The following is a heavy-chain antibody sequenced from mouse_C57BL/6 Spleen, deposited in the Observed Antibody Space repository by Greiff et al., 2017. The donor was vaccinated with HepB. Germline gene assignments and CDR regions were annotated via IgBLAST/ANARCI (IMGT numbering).Heavy chain of an antibody. CDR2: IYPGDGDT. J-gene: IGHJ2*01. D-gene: IGHD2-14*01. Sequence: VKPLESGPELVKPGASVKISCKASGYAFSSSWMNWVKQRPGKGLEWIGRIYPGDGDTNYNGKFKGKATLTADKSSSTAYMQLSSLTSEDSAVCFCARNDLLPYDCGGWGKDTTRSVSS. CDR1: GYAFSSSW. CDR3: ARNDLLPYDCGG. V-gene: IGHV1-82*01.